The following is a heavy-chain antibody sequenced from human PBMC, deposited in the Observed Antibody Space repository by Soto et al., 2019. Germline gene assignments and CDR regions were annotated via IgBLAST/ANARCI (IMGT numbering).Heavy chain of an antibody. V-gene: IGHV1-69*01. CDR1: GGTFSSYA. J-gene: IGHJ6*02. Sequence: QVQLVQSGAEVKKPGSSVKVSCKASGGTFSSYAISWVRQAPGQGLEWMGGIIPIFGTANYAQKFQGRVTITADESTSTAYMELSSLRSEDTAVYYCASDIVVVPAAIRIDYYYYGMDVWGQGTTVTVS. D-gene: IGHD2-2*01. CDR2: IIPIFGTA. CDR3: ASDIVVVPAAIRIDYYYYGMDV.